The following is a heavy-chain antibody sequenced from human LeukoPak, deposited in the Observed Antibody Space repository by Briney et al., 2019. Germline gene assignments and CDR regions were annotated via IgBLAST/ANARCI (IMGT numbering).Heavy chain of an antibody. J-gene: IGHJ4*02. D-gene: IGHD3-3*01. CDR2: IYYSGST. CDR3: ARGTIFGVVIMGYYFDY. Sequence: PSETLSLTCAVYGGSFSGYYWSWIRQPPGKGLEWIGYIYYSGSTYYNPSLKSRVTISVDTSKNQFSLKLSSVTAADTAVYYCARGTIFGVVIMGYYFDYWGQGTLVTVSS. CDR1: GGSFSGYY. V-gene: IGHV4-30-4*08.